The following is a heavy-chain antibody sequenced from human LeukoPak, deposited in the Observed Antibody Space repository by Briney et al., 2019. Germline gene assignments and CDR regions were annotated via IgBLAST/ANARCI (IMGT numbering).Heavy chain of an antibody. D-gene: IGHD3-16*01. CDR3: ARASVDTFV. Sequence: SETLSLTCTVSGYSISSGYYWGWIRQPPGKGLEWIGSIYHSGSTYYNPSLKSRVTISVDTSKNQFSLKLSSVTAADTAVYYCARASVDTFVWGQGTLVTVSS. V-gene: IGHV4-38-2*02. CDR2: IYHSGST. J-gene: IGHJ4*02. CDR1: GYSISSGYY.